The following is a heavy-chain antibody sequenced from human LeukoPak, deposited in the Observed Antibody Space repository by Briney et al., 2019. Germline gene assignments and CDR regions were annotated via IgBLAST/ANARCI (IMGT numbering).Heavy chain of an antibody. V-gene: IGHV4-59*01. CDR1: GGSIREYY. CDR3: ARDANGDGYNFYYFDY. J-gene: IGHJ4*02. Sequence: SETLSLTCTVSGGSIREYYWSWIRQPPGKGLEWIGYISNSGSTKYNPSLKSRVTISADTSKNQFSLKLNSVTAADTAVYYCARDANGDGYNFYYFDYWGQGTLVTVSS. CDR2: ISNSGST. D-gene: IGHD5-24*01.